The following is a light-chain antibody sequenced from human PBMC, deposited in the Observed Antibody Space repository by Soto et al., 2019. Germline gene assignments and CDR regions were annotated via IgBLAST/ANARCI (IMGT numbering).Light chain of an antibody. CDR3: QQYNDWPLFT. V-gene: IGKV3-15*01. Sequence: EILMTQSPATLSVSPGETATRSCRNSQSVSSYLALYQQKPGQAPRLLIYGASTRATGIPARFSGSGSGTEFTLTISGLQSEDFAVYSCQQYNDWPLFTFGQGTRLEIK. CDR1: QSVSSY. J-gene: IGKJ5*01. CDR2: GAS.